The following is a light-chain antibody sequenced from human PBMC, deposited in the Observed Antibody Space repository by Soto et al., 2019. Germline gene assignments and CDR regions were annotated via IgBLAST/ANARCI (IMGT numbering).Light chain of an antibody. Sequence: SSELTQPPSVSVAPGKTARITCGGDNIGSKSVHWYQQKPGQAPVLVIYYNSDRPSGIPERFSGSNSGNTATLTISRVEAGDEADYYCQVWDSSSDHPEVFGGGTKVTVL. V-gene: IGLV3-21*04. CDR3: QVWDSSSDHPEV. CDR2: YNS. CDR1: NIGSKS. J-gene: IGLJ2*01.